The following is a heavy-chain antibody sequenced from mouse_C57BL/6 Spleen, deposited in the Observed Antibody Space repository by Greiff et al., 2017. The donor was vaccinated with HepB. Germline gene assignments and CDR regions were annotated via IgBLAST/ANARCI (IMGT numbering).Heavy chain of an antibody. CDR1: GFTFSDYG. Sequence: EVKLVESGGGLVKPGGSLKLSCAASGFTFSDYGMHWVRQAPEKGLEWVAYISSGSSTIYYADTVKGRFTIPRDNAKNTLFLQMTSLRSEDTAMYYCARLRSSYGYFDVWGTGTTVTVSS. D-gene: IGHD1-1*01. J-gene: IGHJ1*03. CDR3: ARLRSSYGYFDV. CDR2: ISSGSSTI. V-gene: IGHV5-17*01.